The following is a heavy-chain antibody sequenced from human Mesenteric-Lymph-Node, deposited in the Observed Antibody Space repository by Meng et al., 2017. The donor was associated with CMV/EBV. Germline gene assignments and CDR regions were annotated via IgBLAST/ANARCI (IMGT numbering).Heavy chain of an antibody. Sequence: GESLKISCAASGFTFSNYGMHWVRQAPGKGLEWVAFIRYDGSNKYFADSVKGRFTISRDNSKNSLYLQMNSLRAEDTAVYYCARVERLTIFGVVITNYFDYWGQGTLVTVSS. V-gene: IGHV3-30*02. J-gene: IGHJ4*02. CDR3: ARVERLTIFGVVITNYFDY. CDR2: IRYDGSNK. CDR1: GFTFSNYG. D-gene: IGHD3-3*01.